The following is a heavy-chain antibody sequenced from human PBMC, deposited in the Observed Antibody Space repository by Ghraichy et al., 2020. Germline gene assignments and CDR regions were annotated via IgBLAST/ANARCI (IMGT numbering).Heavy chain of an antibody. J-gene: IGHJ5*02. CDR3: ARHRRHLVQDTWFDP. Sequence: SETLSLTCTVSGGSITGYYWNWIRQSSGKGLEWVARMYFTGTTNYNPSLKDRVTMSVDASKSQFSLRMTSVTAADSGVYYCARHRRHLVQDTWFDPCCQGTLVICSS. V-gene: IGHV4-4*07. CDR2: MYFTGTT. D-gene: IGHD2-8*02. CDR1: GGSITGYY.